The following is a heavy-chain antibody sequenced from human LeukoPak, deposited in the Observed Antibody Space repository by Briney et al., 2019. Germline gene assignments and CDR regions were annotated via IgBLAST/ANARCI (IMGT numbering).Heavy chain of an antibody. V-gene: IGHV1-2*02. Sequence: EASVKVSCKASGYTFTSYGISWVRQAPGQGLEWMGWINPNSGGTNYAQKFQGRVTMTRDTSISTAYMELSRLRSDDTAVCYCARDHPRPYSGVSDYWGQGTLVTVSS. J-gene: IGHJ4*02. CDR2: INPNSGGT. CDR3: ARDHPRPYSGVSDY. D-gene: IGHD1-26*01. CDR1: GYTFTSYG.